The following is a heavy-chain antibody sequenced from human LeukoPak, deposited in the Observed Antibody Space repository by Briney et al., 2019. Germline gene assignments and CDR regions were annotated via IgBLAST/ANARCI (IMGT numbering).Heavy chain of an antibody. CDR2: ASGSGSHT. J-gene: IGHJ4*02. Sequence: PGGSLRLSCAASGFTFSSYSMNWVRQAPGKGLEWVSTASGSGSHTYYADSVKGRFTISRDNSKNTLYLQMNSLRADDTAIYYCAKDRQGYNQNPDSWGQGTLVTVSS. CDR3: AKDRQGYNQNPDS. D-gene: IGHD5-24*01. CDR1: GFTFSSYS. V-gene: IGHV3-23*01.